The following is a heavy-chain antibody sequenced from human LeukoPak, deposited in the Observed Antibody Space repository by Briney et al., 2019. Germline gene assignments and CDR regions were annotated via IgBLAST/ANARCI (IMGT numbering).Heavy chain of an antibody. D-gene: IGHD3-10*01. CDR3: ASSGSYGY. J-gene: IGHJ4*02. V-gene: IGHV3-74*01. Sequence: GGSLRLSWAASGFTFSSFWMHWVRQAAGKGLVWVSHINSDGRITSYADSVKGRFPISKDNAKNPLALQMNSLRAEDTAVYYCASSGSYGYWGQGTLVTVSS. CDR2: INSDGRIT. CDR1: GFTFSSFW.